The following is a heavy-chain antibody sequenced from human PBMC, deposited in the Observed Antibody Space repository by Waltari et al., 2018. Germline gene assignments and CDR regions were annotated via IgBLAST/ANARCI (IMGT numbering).Heavy chain of an antibody. J-gene: IGHJ6*02. CDR3: AREITYDDFWSGTRDYYGMDV. CDR1: GGSISSYY. CDR2: IKYSGRT. V-gene: IGHV4-59*01. Sequence: QVQLQESGPGLVKPSETLSLTCTVPGGSISSYYCSWIRQPPGKGLGWMWYIKYSGRTNYNTSLKRRVTISVDTSKRQCFPKLSSVTAADTDVYYCAREITYDDFWSGTRDYYGMDVWGQGTTVTVSS. D-gene: IGHD3-3*01.